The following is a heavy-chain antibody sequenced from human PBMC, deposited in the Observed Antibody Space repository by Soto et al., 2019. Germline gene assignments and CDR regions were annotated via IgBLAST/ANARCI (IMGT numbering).Heavy chain of an antibody. CDR1: GYTFFTYE. J-gene: IGHJ4*02. V-gene: IGHV1-8*02. CDR2: KNPSNGNA. CDR3: ARRKARSGSNYIDS. D-gene: IGHD6-25*01. Sequence: ASVKVSCNASGYTFFTYEINWGLQATGQSLGGMGWKNPSNGNAGYSQKFQGRITMTRNTSISTAYMEVSSLRSDDTAVYFCARRKARSGSNYIDSWGQGSLVTVSS.